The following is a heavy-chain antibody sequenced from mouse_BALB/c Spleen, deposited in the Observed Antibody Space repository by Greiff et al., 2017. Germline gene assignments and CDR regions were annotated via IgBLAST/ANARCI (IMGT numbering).Heavy chain of an antibody. Sequence: EVQLQESGPGLVKHSQSLSLTCSVTGYSITSGYYWNWIRQFPGNKLEWMGYISYDGSNNYNPSLKNRISITRDTSKNQFFLKLNSVTTEDTATYYCAIYYRVKYYAMDYWGQGTSVTVSS. CDR3: AIYYRVKYYAMDY. J-gene: IGHJ4*01. CDR2: ISYDGSN. CDR1: GYSITSGYY. V-gene: IGHV3-6*02. D-gene: IGHD2-12*01.